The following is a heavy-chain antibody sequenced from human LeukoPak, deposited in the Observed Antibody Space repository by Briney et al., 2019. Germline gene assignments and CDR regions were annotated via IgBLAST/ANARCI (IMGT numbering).Heavy chain of an antibody. J-gene: IGHJ4*02. CDR3: ASGVGELTGPDY. V-gene: IGHV3-30-3*01. D-gene: IGHD3-3*01. CDR2: ISYDGSNK. Sequence: GGSLRLSCAASGFTVRNNYMTWVRQAPGKGLEWVAVISYDGSNKYYADSVKGRFTISRDNTKNTLYLQMNSLRDEDTAVYYCASGVGELTGPDYWGQGTLVTVSS. CDR1: GFTVRNNY.